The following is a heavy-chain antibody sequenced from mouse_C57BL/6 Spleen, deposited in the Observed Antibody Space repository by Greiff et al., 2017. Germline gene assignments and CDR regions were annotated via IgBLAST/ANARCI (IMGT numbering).Heavy chain of an antibody. D-gene: IGHD2-4*01. CDR1: GYTFTSYW. V-gene: IGHV1-64*01. J-gene: IGHJ4*01. Sequence: QVQLQQPGAELVKPGASVKLSCKASGYTFTSYWMHWVKQRPGQGLEWIGMIHPNSGSTNYNEKFKSKATLTVDKSSSTAYMQLSSLTSEDSAVYDCARSEDYDLYAMDYWGQGTSVTVSS. CDR3: ARSEDYDLYAMDY. CDR2: IHPNSGST.